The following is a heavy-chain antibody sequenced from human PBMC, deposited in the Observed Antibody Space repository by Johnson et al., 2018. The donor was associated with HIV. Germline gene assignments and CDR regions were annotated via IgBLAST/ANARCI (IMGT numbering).Heavy chain of an antibody. V-gene: IGHV3-20*04. CDR2: ITWNGGTT. Sequence: EVQLVESGGGVELPGGSLRLSCVASGFTFDEYDMNWVRQAPGKGLEWVSSITWNGGTTGSADSVKGRFTISSAHAKNSLDLQMNSLRGEDTALYYCARATYYYDTSGYLTRPKAFDVWGQGTMVTVSS. J-gene: IGHJ3*01. CDR3: ARATYYYDTSGYLTRPKAFDV. D-gene: IGHD3-22*01. CDR1: GFTFDEYD.